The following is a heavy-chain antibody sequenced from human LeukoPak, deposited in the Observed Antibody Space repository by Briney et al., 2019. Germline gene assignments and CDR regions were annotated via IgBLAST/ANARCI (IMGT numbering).Heavy chain of an antibody. V-gene: IGHV4-59*01. D-gene: IGHD3-22*01. CDR1: GGSISTYY. J-gene: IGHJ3*02. Sequence: SETLSLTCTVSGGSISTYYWSWIRQPPGKGLEWIGYIYYSGSTNYNPSLKSRVSISVDTSKNQFFLKLNSVTAADTAVYYCARVWGVTDFYDSRGAFDIWGQGTMVTVSS. CDR2: IYYSGST. CDR3: ARVWGVTDFYDSRGAFDI.